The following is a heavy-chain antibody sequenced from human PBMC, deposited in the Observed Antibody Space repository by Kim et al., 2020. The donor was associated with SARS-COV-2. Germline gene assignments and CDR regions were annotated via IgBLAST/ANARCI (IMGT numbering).Heavy chain of an antibody. CDR3: ARGVYYARDYYFDY. J-gene: IGHJ4*02. CDR1: GGSISSYY. Sequence: SETLSLTCTVSGGSISSYYWSWIRQPPGKGLEWIGYIYYSGSTNYNPSLKSRVTISVDTSKNQISLKLSSVTAADTAVYYCARGVYYARDYYFDYWGQGTLVTVSS. CDR2: IYYSGST. V-gene: IGHV4-59*08. D-gene: IGHD3-22*01.